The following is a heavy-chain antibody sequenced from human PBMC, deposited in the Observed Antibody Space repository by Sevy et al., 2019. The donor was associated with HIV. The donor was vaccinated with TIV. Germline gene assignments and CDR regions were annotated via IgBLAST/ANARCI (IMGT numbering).Heavy chain of an antibody. J-gene: IGHJ4*02. V-gene: IGHV1-69*13. CDR3: ARGGGNGWYYFDC. D-gene: IGHD6-19*01. CDR1: GGTFSSYG. Sequence: ASVKVSCKASGGTFSSYGISWVRQAPGQGLEWMGGIIPILGTVNYAQKFQGTVTITADESTKTAYMELSSLRSEDTAVYYCARGGGNGWYYFDCWGQETLVTVSS. CDR2: IIPILGTV.